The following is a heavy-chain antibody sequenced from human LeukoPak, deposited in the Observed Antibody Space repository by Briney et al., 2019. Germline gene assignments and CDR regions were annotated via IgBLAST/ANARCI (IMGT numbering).Heavy chain of an antibody. J-gene: IGHJ6*02. D-gene: IGHD6-6*01. CDR1: AYTFTSYG. CDR2: IIPIFGTA. CDR3: ARLDEYSSSSRYYGMDV. V-gene: IGHV1-69*13. Sequence: SVKVSCKASAYTFTSYGISWVRQAPGQGLEWMGGIIPIFGTANYAQKFQGRVTITADESTSTAYMELSSLRSEDTAVYYCARLDEYSSSSRYYGMDVWGQGTTVTVSS.